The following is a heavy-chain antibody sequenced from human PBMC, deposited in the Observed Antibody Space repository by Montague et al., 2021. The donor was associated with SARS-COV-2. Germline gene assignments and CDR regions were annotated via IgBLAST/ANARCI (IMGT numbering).Heavy chain of an antibody. CDR3: AKVGDILTGYSLINLDA. V-gene: IGHV3-23*03. CDR2: IHSAGRGT. Sequence: SLRLSCPASGFTFSNFPMSWVRQAPGKGLEWVSVIHSAGRGTYYADSVQGRFTISRDNLKNTVYLQMNSLRDVGTALYYCAKVGDILTGYSLINLDAWGQGTLVVVSS. D-gene: IGHD3-9*01. J-gene: IGHJ5*02. CDR1: GFTFSNFP.